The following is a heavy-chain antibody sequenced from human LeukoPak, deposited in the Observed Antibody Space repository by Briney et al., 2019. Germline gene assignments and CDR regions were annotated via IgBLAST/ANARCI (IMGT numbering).Heavy chain of an antibody. D-gene: IGHD3-10*02. CDR3: AKSLVRGVISI. CDR2: ISGSGGST. Sequence: GGSLRLSCAASGFTFSSYAMSWVRQAPGKGLEWVPAISGSGGSTCYADSVKGRFTISRDNSKNTLYLQMNSLRAEDTAVYYCAKSLVRGVISIWGQGTLVTVSS. V-gene: IGHV3-23*01. J-gene: IGHJ4*02. CDR1: GFTFSSYA.